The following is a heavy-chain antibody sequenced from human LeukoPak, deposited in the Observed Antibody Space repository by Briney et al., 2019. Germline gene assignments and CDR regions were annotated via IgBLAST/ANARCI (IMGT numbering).Heavy chain of an antibody. CDR1: GHTFNDYY. V-gene: IGHV1-2*02. D-gene: IGHD3-9*01. CDR2: INPNSGRT. J-gene: IGHJ4*02. Sequence: ASVKVSCKTSGHTFNDYYVHWVRQAPGQGLEWMGWINPNSGRTNYAPKFQGRVTLTTDTSISTAYMELSGLISGDTALYYCARDSSDVLTGYYHFWGQGTLVTVYS. CDR3: ARDSSDVLTGYYHF.